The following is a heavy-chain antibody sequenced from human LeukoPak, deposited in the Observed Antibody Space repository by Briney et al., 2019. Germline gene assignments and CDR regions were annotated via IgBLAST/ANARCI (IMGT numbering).Heavy chain of an antibody. V-gene: IGHV1-18*01. CDR1: GYIFTSYG. Sequence: ASVKVSCKASGYIFTSYGISWVRQAPGQGLEWMGWISGYNGNTNYAQKFRGRVTMTTDTSTSTAYMELRSLRSDDTAVYYCARGETYGSGSYWDFDYWGQGTLVTVSS. D-gene: IGHD3-10*01. J-gene: IGHJ4*02. CDR3: ARGETYGSGSYWDFDY. CDR2: ISGYNGNT.